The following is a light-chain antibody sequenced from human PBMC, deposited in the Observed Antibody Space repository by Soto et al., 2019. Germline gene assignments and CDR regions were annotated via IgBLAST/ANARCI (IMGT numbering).Light chain of an antibody. V-gene: IGKV3-11*01. J-gene: IGKJ4*01. CDR2: DAS. CDR3: QLRSNRPRT. Sequence: EIVLTQSPATLSLSPGERATLSCRASQSVSRNLAWYQQKPGQAPRLLIYDASNRATGIPDRFSGSGSGTECTLTISSLEAEDFAFCYCQLRSNRPRTVVGGTKLEIK. CDR1: QSVSRN.